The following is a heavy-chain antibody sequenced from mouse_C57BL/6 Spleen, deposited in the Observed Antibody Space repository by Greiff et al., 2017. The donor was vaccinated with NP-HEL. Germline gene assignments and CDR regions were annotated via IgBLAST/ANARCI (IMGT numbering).Heavy chain of an antibody. Sequence: VQLQQPGAELVMPGASVKLSCKASGYTFTSYWMHWVKQRPGQGLEWIGEIDPSDSYTNYNQKFKGKSTLTVDKSSSTAYMQLSSLTSEDSAVYYCAREGITTVVRYFDYWGQGTTLTVSS. D-gene: IGHD1-1*01. CDR2: IDPSDSYT. J-gene: IGHJ2*01. V-gene: IGHV1-69*01. CDR1: GYTFTSYW. CDR3: AREGITTVVRYFDY.